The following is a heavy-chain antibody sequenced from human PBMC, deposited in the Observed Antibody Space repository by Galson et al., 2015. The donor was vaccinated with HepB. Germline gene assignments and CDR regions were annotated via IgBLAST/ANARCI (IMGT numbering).Heavy chain of an antibody. CDR2: IQYDGSNR. D-gene: IGHD3-10*01. V-gene: IGHV3-30*02. Sequence: SLRLSCAPSGFTFSNYGMHWVRQAPGKGLEWVAFIQYDGSNRYNADSVKGRFTISRDNSKNTLYLQMNSLTSEDTAVYYCAKPGGVRGRGTLVTVSS. CDR1: GFTFSNYG. CDR3: AKPGGV. J-gene: IGHJ4*02.